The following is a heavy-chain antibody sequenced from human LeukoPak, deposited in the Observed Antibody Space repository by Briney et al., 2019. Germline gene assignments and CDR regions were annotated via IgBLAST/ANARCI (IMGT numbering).Heavy chain of an antibody. V-gene: IGHV3-23*01. CDR2: ISGGAGGA. CDR3: AKDGGYGSGSYYPDY. CDR1: GFTFSSYA. J-gene: IGHJ4*02. D-gene: IGHD3-10*01. Sequence: SGGSLRLSCAASGFTFSSYAMNWVRQAPGKGLEWVSSISGGAGGAAYADSVKGRLTMSRDNSKNTLYLQMNSLRAEDTAVYYCAKDGGYGSGSYYPDYWGQGTLVTVSS.